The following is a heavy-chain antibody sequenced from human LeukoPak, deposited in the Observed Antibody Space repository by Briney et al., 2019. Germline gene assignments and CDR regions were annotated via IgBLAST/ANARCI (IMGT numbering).Heavy chain of an antibody. CDR1: EFSVGSNY. J-gene: IGHJ4*02. Sequence: GGSLRLSCAASEFSVGSNYMTWVRQAPGKGLEWVSLIYSGGSTYYADSVKGRFTISRDNSKNTLYLQMNSLRAEDTAVYYCARDDGQQGYYFDYWGQGTLVTVSS. D-gene: IGHD6-13*01. CDR3: ARDDGQQGYYFDY. CDR2: IYSGGST. V-gene: IGHV3-66*01.